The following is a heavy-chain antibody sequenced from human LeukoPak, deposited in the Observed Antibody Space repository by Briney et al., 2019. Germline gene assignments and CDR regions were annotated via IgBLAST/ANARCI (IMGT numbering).Heavy chain of an antibody. CDR2: IYYSGST. J-gene: IGHJ4*02. CDR3: ARDGEGGYGDPLFDY. CDR1: GGSISSSSYY. D-gene: IGHD4-17*01. V-gene: IGHV4-39*07. Sequence: PSETLSLTCTVSGGSISSSSYYWGWIRQPPGKGLEWIGSIYYSGSTYYNPSLKSRVTISVDTSKNQFSLKLSSVTAADTAVYYCARDGEGGYGDPLFDYWGQGTLVTVSS.